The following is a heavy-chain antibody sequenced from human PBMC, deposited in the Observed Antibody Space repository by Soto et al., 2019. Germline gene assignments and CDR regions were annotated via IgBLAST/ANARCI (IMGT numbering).Heavy chain of an antibody. CDR2: ISSSSSYI. J-gene: IGHJ6*02. Sequence: LRLSCAASGFTFSTYWMSWVRQAPGKGLEWVSSISSSSSYIYYADSVKGRFTISRDNAKNSLYLQMNSLRAEDTAVYYCASLFGVATRPTYGMDVWGQGTTVTVSS. CDR1: GFTFSTYW. CDR3: ASLFGVATRPTYGMDV. D-gene: IGHD3-3*01. V-gene: IGHV3-21*01.